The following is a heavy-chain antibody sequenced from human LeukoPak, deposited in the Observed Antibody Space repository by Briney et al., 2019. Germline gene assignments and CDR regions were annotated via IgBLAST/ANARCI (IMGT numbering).Heavy chain of an antibody. CDR3: AKPPYSGSYSEYFQH. Sequence: GRSLRLSCAASGFTFSSYGMHWVRQAPGKGLEWVAVISYDGSSKYYADSVKGRFTISRDNSKNTLYLQMNSLRAEDTAVYYCAKPPYSGSYSEYFQHWGQGTLVTVSS. CDR1: GFTFSSYG. D-gene: IGHD1-26*01. J-gene: IGHJ1*01. V-gene: IGHV3-30*18. CDR2: ISYDGSSK.